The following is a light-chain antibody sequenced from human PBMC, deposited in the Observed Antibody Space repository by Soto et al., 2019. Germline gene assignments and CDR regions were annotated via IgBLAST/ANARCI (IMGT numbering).Light chain of an antibody. V-gene: IGLV2-14*03. CDR3: SSFTSNRIYV. J-gene: IGLJ1*01. CDR2: GVT. Sequence: QSALTQPTSVSGSPGQSITISCTGNHNDIGTYDYVSWYQQHPGRAPRLLIHGVTTRPSGISGRFSASKSGHTASLTISGLQPEDEADYYCSSFTSNRIYVFGPGTKVTVL. CDR1: HNDIGTYDY.